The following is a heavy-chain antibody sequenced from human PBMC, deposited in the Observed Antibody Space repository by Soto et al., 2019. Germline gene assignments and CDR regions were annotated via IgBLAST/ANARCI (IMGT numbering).Heavy chain of an antibody. CDR2: IYYSGST. CDR1: GGSISSGGYY. D-gene: IGHD2-8*02. V-gene: IGHV4-31*03. J-gene: IGHJ2*01. CDR3: ALVVSAPDHTYWYFDL. Sequence: QVQLQESGPGLVKPSQTLSLTCTVSGGSISSGGYYWSWIRQHPGKGLEWIGYIYYSGSTYYNPSLKSRVTISVDTSKHQFSLKLSSVTAADTAVYYCALVVSAPDHTYWYFDLWGRGTLVTVSS.